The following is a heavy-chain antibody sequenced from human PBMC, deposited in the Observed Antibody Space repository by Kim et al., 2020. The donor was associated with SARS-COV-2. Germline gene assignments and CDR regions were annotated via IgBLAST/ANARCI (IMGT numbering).Heavy chain of an antibody. Sequence: SENLSLTCTVSGGSISSGGYYWSWIRQHPGKGLEWIGYIYYSGSTYYNPSLKSRVTISVDTSKNQFSLKLSSVTAADTAVYYCARVNIEQQLDYYYYYGMDVWGQGTTVTVSS. CDR1: GGSISSGGYY. V-gene: IGHV4-31*03. J-gene: IGHJ6*02. D-gene: IGHD6-13*01. CDR2: IYYSGST. CDR3: ARVNIEQQLDYYYYYGMDV.